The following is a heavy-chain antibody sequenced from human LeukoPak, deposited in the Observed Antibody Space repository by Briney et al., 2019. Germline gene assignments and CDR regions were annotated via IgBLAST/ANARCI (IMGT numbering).Heavy chain of an antibody. CDR1: SVSISRFY. Sequence: SQTLSLTCTTSSVSISRFYWSWVRQPPGKGLEWIGNIYRGVPPCLNPSLKSRVIISVDTSKNQFSLNLTSVTAADTAMYYCVQTTGLTGFDYWGQGTLVTVSS. J-gene: IGHJ4*02. V-gene: IGHV4-4*09. CDR2: IYRGVPP. D-gene: IGHD1-1*01. CDR3: VQTTGLTGFDY.